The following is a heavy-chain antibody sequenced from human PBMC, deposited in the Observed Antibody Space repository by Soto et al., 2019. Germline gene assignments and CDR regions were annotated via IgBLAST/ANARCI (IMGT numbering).Heavy chain of an antibody. D-gene: IGHD6-13*01. V-gene: IGHV1-69*02. J-gene: IGHJ5*02. Sequence: QVQLVQSGAEVKKPGSSVKVSCKASGGTFSSYTISWVRQAPGQGLEWMGRIIPILGIANDAQKLQGRVTITADKSTSTDYMERSSLRSEDTAVYYCAPVRLASPDDNWFDPWGQGTLVTVSS. CDR2: IIPILGIA. CDR3: APVRLASPDDNWFDP. CDR1: GGTFSSYT.